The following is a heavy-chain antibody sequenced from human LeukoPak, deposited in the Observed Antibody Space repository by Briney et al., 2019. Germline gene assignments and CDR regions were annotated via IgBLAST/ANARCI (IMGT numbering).Heavy chain of an antibody. CDR2: INPNSGGT. CDR3: ARDSYDFWSGYYRGFDY. D-gene: IGHD3-3*01. J-gene: IGHJ4*02. Sequence: GASVKVSCKASGYTFTGYYMHWVRQAPGQGLEWMGWINPNSGGTNYAQKFQGRVTMTRDTSISTAYMELSRLRSDDTAVYYCARDSYDFWSGYYRGFDYWGQGTLVTVSS. V-gene: IGHV1-2*02. CDR1: GYTFTGYY.